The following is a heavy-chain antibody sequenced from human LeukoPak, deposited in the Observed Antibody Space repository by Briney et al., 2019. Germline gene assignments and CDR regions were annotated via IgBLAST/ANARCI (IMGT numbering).Heavy chain of an antibody. CDR1: GFTFSSYA. D-gene: IGHD6-19*01. CDR2: ISGSGGST. J-gene: IGHJ4*02. CDR3: AKLSAPEYSSGWYYFDY. V-gene: IGHV3-23*01. Sequence: GGSLRLSCAASGFTFSSYAMSWVRQAPGKGLEWVSAISGSGGSTYYADSVKGRFTISRDNSKNTLYLQMNSLRAEDTAVYYCAKLSAPEYSSGWYYFDYWGRGTLVTVSS.